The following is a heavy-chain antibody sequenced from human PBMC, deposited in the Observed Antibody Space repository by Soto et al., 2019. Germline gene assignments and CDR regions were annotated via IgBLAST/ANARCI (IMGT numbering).Heavy chain of an antibody. J-gene: IGHJ4*02. D-gene: IGHD5-12*01. CDR2: ISAYSGKT. Sequence: QVQLVQSGPEVKKPGASVKVSCQASGYTFSDYAISWLRQAPGQGPEWMGWISAYSGKTNYAQKFQDRVTMTTDTSTSTAYMELRSLRSDATAGYYCAKDGPNWLHGPFDYWGQGTLVTVSS. CDR1: GYTFSDYA. V-gene: IGHV1-18*01. CDR3: AKDGPNWLHGPFDY.